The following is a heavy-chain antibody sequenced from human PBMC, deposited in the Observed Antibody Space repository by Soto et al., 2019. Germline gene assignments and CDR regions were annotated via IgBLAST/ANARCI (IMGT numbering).Heavy chain of an antibody. CDR3: ARDIMGTNYYYYGMDV. V-gene: IGHV4-59*01. J-gene: IGHJ6*02. D-gene: IGHD2-8*01. Sequence: QVQLQESGPGLVKPSETLSLTCTVSGGSISSYYWSWIRQPPGKGLEWVGYIYYSGSTNYNPSLHSRVTCAVDTSKPPFSLKLSSVTAADTAVYYCARDIMGTNYYYYGMDVWGQGTTVTVSS. CDR2: IYYSGST. CDR1: GGSISSYY.